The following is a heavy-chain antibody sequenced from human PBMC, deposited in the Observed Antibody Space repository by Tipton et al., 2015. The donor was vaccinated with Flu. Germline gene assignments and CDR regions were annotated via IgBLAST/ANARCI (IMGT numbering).Heavy chain of an antibody. J-gene: IGHJ6*03. V-gene: IGHV3-73*01. CDR1: GFTFSDSA. Sequence: SLRLSCAASGFTFSDSAMYWVRQGSGKGLEWVGRIRSKPNNYATAYAASVEGRFFISRDDSVNTSFLQLNSLRSEDTAVYFCTRIRDSTGFWTTPYYYMDVWGTGTTVTVSS. D-gene: IGHD3-22*01. CDR2: IRSKPNNYAT. CDR3: TRIRDSTGFWTTPYYYMDV.